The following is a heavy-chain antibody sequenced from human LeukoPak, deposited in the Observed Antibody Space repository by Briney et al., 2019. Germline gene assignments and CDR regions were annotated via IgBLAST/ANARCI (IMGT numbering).Heavy chain of an antibody. CDR2: INPSGGST. CDR1: GYTFTSYS. J-gene: IGHJ4*02. V-gene: IGHV1-46*01. D-gene: IGHD4-17*01. CDR3: ARRLGDGDYVYYFDY. Sequence: ASVKVSCKASGYTFTSYSMHWVRQAPGQGLEWMGIINPSGGSTSYAQKFQGRVTMTRDTSTSTVYMELSSLRSEDTAVYYCARRLGDGDYVYYFDYWGQGTLVTVSS.